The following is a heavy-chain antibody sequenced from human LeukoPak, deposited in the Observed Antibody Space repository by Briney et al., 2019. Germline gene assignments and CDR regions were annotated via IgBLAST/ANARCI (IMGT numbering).Heavy chain of an antibody. CDR2: IKRNSDGGTA. CDR3: TTYAAGGSWFDP. Sequence: GGSLRLSCAASGFTCSNAWMTWVRQAPGKGLEWVGRIKRNSDGGTADCAAAVKGRFTMSRDDSENTLYLQMNSLKTEDTAVYYCTTYAAGGSWFDPWGQGTLVTVSS. V-gene: IGHV3-15*01. CDR1: GFTCSNAW. J-gene: IGHJ5*02. D-gene: IGHD6-25*01.